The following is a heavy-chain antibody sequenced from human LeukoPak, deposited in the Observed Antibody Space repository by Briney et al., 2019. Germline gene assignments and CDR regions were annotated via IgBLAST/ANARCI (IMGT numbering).Heavy chain of an antibody. CDR1: RFTVTSNF. D-gene: IGHD4-23*01. J-gene: IGHJ4*02. CDR3: AGSAVTNLDS. V-gene: IGHV3-66*01. CDR2: IHSGGAT. Sequence: GGSLRLSCAASRFTVTSNFMSWVRQAPGKGLEWVSVIHSGGATYYADSVKGRFTISRDISKNALYLQMNSLRGDDTAVYYCAGSAVTNLDSWGQGNLVTVSS.